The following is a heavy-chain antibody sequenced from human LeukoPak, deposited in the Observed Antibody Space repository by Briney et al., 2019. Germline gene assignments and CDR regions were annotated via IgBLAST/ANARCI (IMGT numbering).Heavy chain of an antibody. V-gene: IGHV1-18*01. J-gene: IGHJ5*02. D-gene: IGHD6-6*01. CDR2: ISAYNGNT. Sequence: ASVKVSCKASGNTFTSYGISWVRQAPGQGLEWMGWISAYNGNTNYAQKLQGRVTMTTDTSTSTAYMELRSLRSDDTAVYYCARDRAIAARNWFDPWGQGTLVTVSS. CDR1: GNTFTSYG. CDR3: ARDRAIAARNWFDP.